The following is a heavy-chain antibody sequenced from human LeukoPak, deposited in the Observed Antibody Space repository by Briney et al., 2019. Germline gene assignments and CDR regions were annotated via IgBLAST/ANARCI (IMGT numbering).Heavy chain of an antibody. Sequence: ASVKVSCKASGYTFTSYYMHWVRQAPGQGLEWMGIINPSGGSAIYAQNFQGRVTMTRDTSTSTVYKELSSLRSEDTAVYYCARDLASSGYYWDWGQGTLVTVSS. D-gene: IGHD3-22*01. CDR2: INPSGGSA. CDR1: GYTFTSYY. J-gene: IGHJ4*02. CDR3: ARDLASSGYYWD. V-gene: IGHV1-46*01.